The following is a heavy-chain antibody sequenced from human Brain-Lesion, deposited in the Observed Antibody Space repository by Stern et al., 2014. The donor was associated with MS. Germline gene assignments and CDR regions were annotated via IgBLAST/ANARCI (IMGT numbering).Heavy chain of an antibody. V-gene: IGHV3-74*01. J-gene: IGHJ4*02. Sequence: QPGGSLRLSCAASGFTFSNSWMHWVRQAQGKGLVWVSRINRDGSTTTYADSVKGRFTISRDNAKNTLYLQMSSLRAEDTAVYYCTILSGPYDHWGQGTLVTVSS. CDR3: TILSGPYDH. D-gene: IGHD3-10*01. CDR1: GFTFSNSW. CDR2: INRDGSTT.